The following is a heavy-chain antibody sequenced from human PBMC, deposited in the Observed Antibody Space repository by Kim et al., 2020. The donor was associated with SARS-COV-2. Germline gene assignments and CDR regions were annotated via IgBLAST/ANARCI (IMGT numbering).Heavy chain of an antibody. CDR2: LSGSGDST. D-gene: IGHD3-3*02. Sequence: GGSLRLSCAASGFTFSSYAMSWVRQAPGEGLEWVSALSGSGDSTYYADSVQGRFTISRDNSKNPLFLQMNSLRAEDTAFYYFWKHQSPHPISYFDYWGQG. J-gene: IGHJ4*02. CDR1: GFTFSSYA. CDR3: WKHQSPHPISYFDY. V-gene: IGHV3-23*01.